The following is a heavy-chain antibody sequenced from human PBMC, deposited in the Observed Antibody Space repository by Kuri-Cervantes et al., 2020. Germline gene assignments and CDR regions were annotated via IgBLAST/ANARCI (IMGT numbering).Heavy chain of an antibody. CDR1: GFTFSSYD. D-gene: IGHD1-14*01. Sequence: GESLKISCAASGFTFSSYDMHWVRQAPGKGLEWVSAISGSGGSTYYADSVKGRFTISRDNSKNTLYLQMNSLRAEDAAVYYCAKGSPLDYWGQGTLVTVSS. V-gene: IGHV3-23*01. CDR3: AKGSPLDY. CDR2: ISGSGGST. J-gene: IGHJ4*02.